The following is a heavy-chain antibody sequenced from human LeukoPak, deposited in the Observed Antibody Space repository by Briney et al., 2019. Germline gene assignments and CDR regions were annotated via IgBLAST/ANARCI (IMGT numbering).Heavy chain of an antibody. CDR3: ARGSEEGTTPDWYFDL. CDR1: GFTFGDYF. J-gene: IGHJ2*01. Sequence: GGSLRLSCAASGFTFGDYFMSWIRQAPGKSLEWVSYISHSGNTKYYADSVKGRFTVSKDNANYSLHLQMNSLRVEDTAVYYCARGSEEGTTPDWYFDLWGRGTLVTVSS. CDR2: ISHSGNTK. D-gene: IGHD1-7*01. V-gene: IGHV3-11*01.